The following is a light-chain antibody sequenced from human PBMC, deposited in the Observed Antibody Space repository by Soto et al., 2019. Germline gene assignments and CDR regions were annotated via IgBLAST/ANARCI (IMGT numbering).Light chain of an antibody. CDR2: EVS. CDR3: RPHTTYSTGV. J-gene: IGLJ1*01. CDR1: SSDVGGYNY. V-gene: IGLV2-14*01. Sequence: QSALTQPASVSGSPGQSIAISCTGTSSDVGGYNYVSWYQQHPGKAPKLMIHEVSNRPSGISDRFSGSKSGNTASLTISGPQADHGADYYCRPHTTYSTGVFGPGTKLTAL.